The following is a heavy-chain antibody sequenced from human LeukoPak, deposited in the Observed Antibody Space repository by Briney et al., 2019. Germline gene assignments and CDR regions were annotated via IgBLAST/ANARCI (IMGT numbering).Heavy chain of an antibody. CDR1: GGNFSNYA. J-gene: IGHJ6*02. D-gene: IGHD6-6*01. CDR3: ARRGSSPTLNYYYYGMDV. CDR2: IIPIFGTA. Sequence: SVKVSCKASGGNFSNYAISWGRQAPGQGLEWMGGIIPIFGTANYAQKCQGRVTITADESTSTAYMELSSLKSEDPAVYYRARRGSSPTLNYYYYGMDVWGQGTTVTVSS. V-gene: IGHV1-69*13.